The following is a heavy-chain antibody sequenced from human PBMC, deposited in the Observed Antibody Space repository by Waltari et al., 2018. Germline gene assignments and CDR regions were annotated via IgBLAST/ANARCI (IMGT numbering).Heavy chain of an antibody. J-gene: IGHJ4*02. CDR1: GFSFSHSW. Sequence: EVQLVESGGGLVQPGGSIRLSCVASGFSFSHSWMAWVRQSPRRGLEWVANIRGDGDEKYYVDSVKGRFTISRDNAKNSLYLEMNSLRAEDTAVYYCARDPTTATSFLLHYFDYWGQGNLVTVSS. CDR2: IRGDGDEK. V-gene: IGHV3-7*01. CDR3: ARDPTTATSFLLHYFDY.